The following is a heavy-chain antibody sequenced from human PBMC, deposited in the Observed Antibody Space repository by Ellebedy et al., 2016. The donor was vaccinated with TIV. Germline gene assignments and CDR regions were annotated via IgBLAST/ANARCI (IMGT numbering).Heavy chain of an antibody. J-gene: IGHJ6*02. V-gene: IGHV4-31*03. D-gene: IGHD3-10*01. CDR1: GGSVSDGSTSTTDYY. Sequence: SETLSLXXTVSGGSVSDGSTSTTDYYWSWIRQHPGKGLEWIGYIYHTGTTYYNPSLKSRLSISVDTSKNQVSLRLTSVTVADTAVYFCARDQVVRGGYHGMDVWGQGTTVTVSS. CDR3: ARDQVVRGGYHGMDV. CDR2: IYHTGTT.